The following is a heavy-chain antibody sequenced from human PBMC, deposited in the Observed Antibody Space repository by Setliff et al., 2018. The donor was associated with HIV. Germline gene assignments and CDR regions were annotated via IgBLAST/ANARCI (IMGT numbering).Heavy chain of an antibody. V-gene: IGHV4-30-4*08. CDR2: IYYSGRA. Sequence: SETLSLTCTVSGGRISSGDYLLSWIRQAPGKGLEWIGCIYYSGRAYYNPSLQSRVTISVDTSKNQFNLKLDSMTAAYTAVYFCVRGPQSLVQKGRVYYFDYWGRGALVTVSS. CDR1: GGRISSGDYL. J-gene: IGHJ4*02. CDR3: VRGPQSLVQKGRVYYFDY. D-gene: IGHD6-13*01.